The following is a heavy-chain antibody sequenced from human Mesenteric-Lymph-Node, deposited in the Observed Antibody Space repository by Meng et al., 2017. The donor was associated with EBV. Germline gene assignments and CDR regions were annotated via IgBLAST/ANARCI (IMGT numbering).Heavy chain of an antibody. Sequence: QVQLVQSGAEVKKPGASVKFPRKAPGYTFTSHDINWVRQATGQGLEWMGWMNPNSGNTGYAQKFQGRVTMTRNTSISTAYMELSSLRSEDTAVYYCARGFDTFGPPPYYFDYWGQGTLVTVSS. D-gene: IGHD3/OR15-3a*01. J-gene: IGHJ4*02. CDR1: GYTFTSHD. V-gene: IGHV1-8*01. CDR2: MNPNSGNT. CDR3: ARGFDTFGPPPYYFDY.